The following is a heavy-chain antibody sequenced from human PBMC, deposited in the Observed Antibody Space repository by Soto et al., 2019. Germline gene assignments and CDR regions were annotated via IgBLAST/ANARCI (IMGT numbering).Heavy chain of an antibody. V-gene: IGHV3-48*03. D-gene: IGHD6-13*01. CDR3: ARDRAAGGY. Sequence: GGSLRLSCAASGFSFSTFELNWVRQAPGKGLEWVAYINSGSDTIHYADSVRGRFTVSRDNAKNSLFLQMNSLRVEDTALYYCARDRAAGGYWGQGTLVTVSS. J-gene: IGHJ4*02. CDR1: GFSFSTFE. CDR2: INSGSDTI.